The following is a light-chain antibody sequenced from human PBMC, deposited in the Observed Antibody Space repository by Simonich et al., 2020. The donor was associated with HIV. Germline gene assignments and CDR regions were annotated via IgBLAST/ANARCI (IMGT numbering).Light chain of an antibody. Sequence: EIVLTQSPATLSLSPGERATLSCRASQGVGTYLAWYQQKPGQAPRLLMYGTSTRATGIPARFSGSGSGTEFTLTISSMQSEDFAVYYCQQYNNLPPWTFGQGTKVEIK. J-gene: IGKJ1*01. V-gene: IGKV3-15*01. CDR3: QQYNNLPPWT. CDR2: GTS. CDR1: QGVGTY.